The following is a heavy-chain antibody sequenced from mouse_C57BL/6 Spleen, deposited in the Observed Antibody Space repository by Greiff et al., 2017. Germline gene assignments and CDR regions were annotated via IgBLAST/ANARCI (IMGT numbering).Heavy chain of an antibody. V-gene: IGHV1-53*01. D-gene: IGHD2-4*01. CDR3: ARCEDYDDYFDY. J-gene: IGHJ2*01. CDR2: INPSNGGT. CDR1: GYTFTGYW. Sequence: VQLQQPGTELVKPGASVKLSCKASGYTFTGYWMHWVKQRPGQGLEWIGNINPSNGGTNYNEKFKSKATLTVDKSSSTAYMQLSSLTSEYSAVYYCARCEDYDDYFDYWGQGTTLTVSS.